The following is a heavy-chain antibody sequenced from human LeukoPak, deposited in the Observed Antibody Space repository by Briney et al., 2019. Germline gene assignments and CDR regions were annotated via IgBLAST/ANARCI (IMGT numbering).Heavy chain of an antibody. Sequence: PGGSLRLSCAASGFTFHSHSMNWVRQAPGKGLEWVSSISMTSSYIYYADSVKGRFTISRDNAKNSPYLHMNSLRAEDTAVYYCARVAGYSGYEPGYFEDWGQGTLVTVSS. J-gene: IGHJ4*02. CDR3: ARVAGYSGYEPGYFED. V-gene: IGHV3-21*01. CDR2: ISMTSSYI. CDR1: GFTFHSHS. D-gene: IGHD5-12*01.